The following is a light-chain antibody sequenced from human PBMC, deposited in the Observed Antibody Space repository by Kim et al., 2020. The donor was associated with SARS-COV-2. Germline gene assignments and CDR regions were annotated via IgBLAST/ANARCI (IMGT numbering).Light chain of an antibody. CDR2: EDN. Sequence: NFMLTQPHSVSASPGKTVTISCTRSSGSIARDFVQWYQQRPDSVPTVVIYEDNRRPSGVPDRFSGSIDRSSNSASLTISGLETEDEADYYCQTYHSTPWVSAGGTNLT. J-gene: IGLJ3*02. CDR1: SGSIARDF. CDR3: QTYHSTPWV. V-gene: IGLV6-57*04.